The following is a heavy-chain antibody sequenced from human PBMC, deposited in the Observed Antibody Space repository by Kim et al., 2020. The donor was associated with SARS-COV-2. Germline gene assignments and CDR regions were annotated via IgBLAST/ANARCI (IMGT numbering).Heavy chain of an antibody. Sequence: ASVKVSCKASGYTFTSYYMHWVRQAPGQGLEWMGIINPSGGSTSYAQKFQGRVTMTRDTSTSTVYMELSSLRSEDTAVYYCARDLVGEMATIGVEYFQHWGQGTLVTVSS. CDR3: ARDLVGEMATIGVEYFQH. CDR2: INPSGGST. J-gene: IGHJ1*01. D-gene: IGHD5-12*01. CDR1: GYTFTSYY. V-gene: IGHV1-46*01.